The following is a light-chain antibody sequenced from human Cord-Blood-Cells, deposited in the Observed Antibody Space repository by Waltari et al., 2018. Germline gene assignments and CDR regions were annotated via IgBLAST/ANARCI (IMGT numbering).Light chain of an antibody. CDR3: SSYTSSSTLV. CDR2: DVS. CDR1: SSAVGGYNY. Sequence: QSALTQPASVSGSPGQSITISCTGTSSAVGGYNYVSWYQQHPVKAPKLMIYDVSKRPSGVSNRFSGSKSGNTASLTISGLQAEDEADYYCSSYTSSSTLVFGGGTKLTVL. V-gene: IGLV2-14*03. J-gene: IGLJ3*02.